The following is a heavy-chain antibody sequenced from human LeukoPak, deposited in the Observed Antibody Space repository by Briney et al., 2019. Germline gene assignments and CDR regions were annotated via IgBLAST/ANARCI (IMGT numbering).Heavy chain of an antibody. J-gene: IGHJ4*02. CDR3: ARGGYSFDY. D-gene: IGHD5-12*01. V-gene: IGHV3-48*04. CDR2: ISSSSSSI. CDR1: GFTFSNYS. Sequence: GGSLRLSCAASGFTFSNYSMNWVRQAPGKGLEWVSYISSSSSSIYYADSVKGRFTISRDNAKNSLYLQMNSLRVEDTAVYYCARGGYSFDYLGQGTLVTVSS.